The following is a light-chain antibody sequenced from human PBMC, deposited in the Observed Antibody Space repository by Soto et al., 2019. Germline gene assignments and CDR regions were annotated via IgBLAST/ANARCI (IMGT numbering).Light chain of an antibody. CDR2: GVS. J-gene: IGLJ2*01. CDR1: SSDVGSYNL. V-gene: IGLV2-23*02. Sequence: QSALTQPASVSGSPGQSITISCAGTSSDVGSYNLVSWFQQHPDRAPKLLIYGVSERPSGVSNRFSGSKSGNTASLTISGLQAEDEGDYYCCSYAGSHVIFGGGTKLTVL. CDR3: CSYAGSHVI.